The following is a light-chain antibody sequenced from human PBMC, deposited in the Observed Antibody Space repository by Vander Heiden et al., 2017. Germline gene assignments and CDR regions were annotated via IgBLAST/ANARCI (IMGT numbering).Light chain of an antibody. Sequence: EIVLTQSPGTLSLSPGERATLSCRASQSVSSTYLAWYQQKPGQAPRLLIYGASSRATGIPDRFSGSGSGTDFTLTISGLEPEDFAVYYCQQYGTSPLYTFGQGTNLEIK. CDR1: QSVSSTY. CDR2: GAS. V-gene: IGKV3-20*01. CDR3: QQYGTSPLYT. J-gene: IGKJ2*01.